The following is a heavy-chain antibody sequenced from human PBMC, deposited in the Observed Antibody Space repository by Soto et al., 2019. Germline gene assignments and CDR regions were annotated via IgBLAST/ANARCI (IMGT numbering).Heavy chain of an antibody. Sequence: EVQLVESGGGLVQPGGSLRLSCAASGFTVSSNYMSWVRQAPGKGLEWVSVIYSGGSTYYADSVKGRFTISRDNSKNTLYLQMNSLRAEDTAVYYCARGGIAAAGDFDYWGQGTLDTVSS. V-gene: IGHV3-66*01. D-gene: IGHD6-13*01. CDR2: IYSGGST. CDR3: ARGGIAAAGDFDY. J-gene: IGHJ4*02. CDR1: GFTVSSNY.